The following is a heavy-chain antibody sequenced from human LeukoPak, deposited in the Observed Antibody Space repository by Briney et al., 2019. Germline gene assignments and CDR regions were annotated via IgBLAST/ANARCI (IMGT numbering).Heavy chain of an antibody. CDR2: INPNSGGT. Sequence: ASVKVSCEASGYTFTGYYMHWVRQAPGQGREWMGWINPNSGGTNYAQKFQGWVTMTRNTSISTAYIELSGLRSEDTAVYYCARAAAQMKNWFDPWGQGTLVTVSS. CDR3: ARAAAQMKNWFDP. CDR1: GYTFTGYY. J-gene: IGHJ5*02. D-gene: IGHD6-13*01. V-gene: IGHV1-2*04.